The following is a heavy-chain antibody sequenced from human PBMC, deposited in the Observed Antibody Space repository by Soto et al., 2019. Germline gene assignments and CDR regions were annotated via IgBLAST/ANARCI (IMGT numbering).Heavy chain of an antibody. Sequence: ASETLSLTCTVSGGSISSSSYYWGWIRQPPGKGLEWIGSIYYSGSTYYNPSLKSRVTISVDTSKNQFSLKLSSVTAADTAVYYCARLGRDGYNWDVRYYFDYWGQGTLVTVSS. D-gene: IGHD5-12*01. V-gene: IGHV4-39*01. CDR3: ARLGRDGYNWDVRYYFDY. CDR2: IYYSGST. J-gene: IGHJ4*02. CDR1: GGSISSSSYY.